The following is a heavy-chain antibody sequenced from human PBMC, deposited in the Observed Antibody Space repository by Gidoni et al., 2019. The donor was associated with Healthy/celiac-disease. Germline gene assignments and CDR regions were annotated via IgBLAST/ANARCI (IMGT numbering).Heavy chain of an antibody. V-gene: IGHV3-53*01. D-gene: IGHD3-22*01. J-gene: IGHJ4*02. CDR2: IDSGGST. CDR1: GFTVSSNY. CDR3: ARDPYDSSGGGY. Sequence: EVQLVESGGGLIQPGGSLRLSCAASGFTVSSNYMSWVRQAPGKGLEWVSVIDSGGSTYYADSVKGRFTISRDKSKSTLYLQMNSLRAEDTAVYYCARDPYDSSGGGYWGQGTLVTVSS.